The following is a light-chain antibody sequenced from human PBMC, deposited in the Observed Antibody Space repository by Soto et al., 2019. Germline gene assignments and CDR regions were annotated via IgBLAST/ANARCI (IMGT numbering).Light chain of an antibody. Sequence: DIQMTQSPSTLSASVGDRVTITCRASQSISSWLAWYKQKPGKAPKLLIYKASSLESGVPSRFSGSGSGTEFTLTISSLQPDNFATYHCQQYNSLWTFGQGTKVEIK. J-gene: IGKJ1*01. CDR3: QQYNSLWT. CDR2: KAS. V-gene: IGKV1-5*03. CDR1: QSISSW.